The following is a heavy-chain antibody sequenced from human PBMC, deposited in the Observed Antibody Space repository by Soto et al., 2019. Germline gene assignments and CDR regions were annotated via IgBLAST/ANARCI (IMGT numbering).Heavy chain of an antibody. J-gene: IGHJ6*02. CDR2: ISWSSSST. D-gene: IGHD2-8*01. CDR3: AKDPSYFV. V-gene: IGHV3-9*01. CDR1: GFMFGDYA. Sequence: EVRLVESGGTLVQPGRSLRLSCEGSGFMFGDYAMHWVRQAPGKGLEWVSGISWSSSSTYYADSVKGRFTISRDNSKNTLWLQMNSLRAEDTGGYYGAKDPSYFVWGQGATVTVSS.